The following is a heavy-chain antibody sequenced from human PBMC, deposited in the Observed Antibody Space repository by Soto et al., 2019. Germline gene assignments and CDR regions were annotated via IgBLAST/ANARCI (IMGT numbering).Heavy chain of an antibody. V-gene: IGHV1-69*06. CDR3: ARDRGARDGYNSLDY. J-gene: IGHJ4*02. CDR2: IIPIFGTA. Sequence: SVKVSCKASGGTFSSYAISWVRQAPGQGLEWMGGIIPIFGTANYAQKFQGRVTITADKSTSTAYMELSSLRSEDTAVYYCARDRGARDGYNSLDYWGKGTLVTVSS. CDR1: GGTFSSYA. D-gene: IGHD5-18*01.